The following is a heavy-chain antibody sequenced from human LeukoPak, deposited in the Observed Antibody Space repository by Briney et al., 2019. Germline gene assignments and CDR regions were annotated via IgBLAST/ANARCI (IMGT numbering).Heavy chain of an antibody. CDR3: VYYYGSGSVEY. CDR2: FYYSGIN. J-gene: IGHJ4*02. CDR1: GGSITSSNYY. V-gene: IGHV4-39*01. Sequence: PSETLSLTCTVSGGSITSSNYYWGWIRQPPGKGLERIGSFYYSGINNYNPSLKSRVTISVDTSKNQFSLKMSSTTAADTALYYCVYYYGSGSVEYWGQGTLVTVSS. D-gene: IGHD3-10*01.